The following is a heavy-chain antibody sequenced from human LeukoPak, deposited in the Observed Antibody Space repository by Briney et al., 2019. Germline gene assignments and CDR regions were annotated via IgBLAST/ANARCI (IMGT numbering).Heavy chain of an antibody. V-gene: IGHV3-48*04. D-gene: IGHD1-26*01. J-gene: IGHJ4*02. CDR2: ISGSSSTI. Sequence: PGGSLRLSCAASGFTFSSYSMNWVRQAPGKGLEWVSYISGSSSTIYYADSVKGRFTISRDNAKNPLYLQMNSLRAEDTAVYYCAREGGGYDYWGQGTLVTVSS. CDR3: AREGGGYDY. CDR1: GFTFSSYS.